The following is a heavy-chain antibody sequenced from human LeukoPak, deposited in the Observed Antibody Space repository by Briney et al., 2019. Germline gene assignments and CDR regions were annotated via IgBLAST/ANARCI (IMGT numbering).Heavy chain of an antibody. J-gene: IGHJ6*02. V-gene: IGHV3-30-3*01. CDR2: ISYDGSNK. CDR3: ARDFLTTSFYGMDV. CDR1: GFTFSSYA. Sequence: GGSLRLSCAASGFTFSSYAMHWVRQAPGKGLEWVAVISYDGSNKYYADSVKGRFTISRDNSKNTLYLQMNSLRAEDTAVYYCARDFLTTSFYGMDVWGQGTTVTASS. D-gene: IGHD4-11*01.